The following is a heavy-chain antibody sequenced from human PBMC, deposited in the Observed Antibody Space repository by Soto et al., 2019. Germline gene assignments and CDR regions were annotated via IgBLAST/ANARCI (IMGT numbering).Heavy chain of an antibody. J-gene: IGHJ4*02. CDR2: ISSSSSYI. Sequence: EVQLVESGGGLVKPGGSLRLSCAASGFTFSSYSMNWVRQAPGKGLEWVSSISSSSSYIYYAGSVKGRFTISRDNAKNALYLQMTSLGAEDTAVYYCAGEGWGFGDYCGQGTLV. CDR1: GFTFSSYS. D-gene: IGHD3-10*01. CDR3: AGEGWGFGDY. V-gene: IGHV3-21*06.